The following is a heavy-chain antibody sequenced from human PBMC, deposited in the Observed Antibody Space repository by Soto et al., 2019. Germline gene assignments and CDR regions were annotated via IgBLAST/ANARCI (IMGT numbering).Heavy chain of an antibody. CDR1: GGTCSSYA. Sequence: QVQLVQSGAEVKKPGSSVKVSCKASGGTCSSYAISGVRQSPGQGLEWMGGIIPIFCTANYAQKFQGRVTVTADESTSTASMELSSMSSEDTAVYYCSRRVTTSYYYGMDVWGQGTTVTVSS. J-gene: IGHJ6*02. V-gene: IGHV1-69*01. D-gene: IGHD4-17*01. CDR2: IIPIFCTA. CDR3: SRRVTTSYYYGMDV.